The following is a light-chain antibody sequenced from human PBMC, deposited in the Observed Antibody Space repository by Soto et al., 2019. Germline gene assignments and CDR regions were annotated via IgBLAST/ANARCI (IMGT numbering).Light chain of an antibody. Sequence: DIVMTQSPDSLAVSLGERATINCKSSQTVLYSSNNKNYLAWYQQKPGQPPKLLIYWASTRESGVPDRFSGSGSGTDFTLSINSLQPEDFAVYYCQEYDNWPPEGTFGQGTKVDI. CDR1: QTVLYSSNNKNY. CDR2: WAS. V-gene: IGKV4-1*01. CDR3: QEYDNWPPEGT. J-gene: IGKJ1*01.